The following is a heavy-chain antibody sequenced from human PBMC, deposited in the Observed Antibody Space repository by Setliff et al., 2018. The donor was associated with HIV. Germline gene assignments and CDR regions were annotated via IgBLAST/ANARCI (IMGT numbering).Heavy chain of an antibody. V-gene: IGHV4-4*08. CDR2: IYTSGST. D-gene: IGHD6-6*01. CDR3: ARDLRVEQLRGFDP. Sequence: PEETLSLTCTVSGGSISSDYWIWIRQPPGKGLEWIGYIYTSGSTNYNPSLKSRVTISVDTSKNQFSLKLSSVTAADTAVYYCARDLRVEQLRGFDPWGQGTLVTVS. J-gene: IGHJ5*02. CDR1: GGSISSDY.